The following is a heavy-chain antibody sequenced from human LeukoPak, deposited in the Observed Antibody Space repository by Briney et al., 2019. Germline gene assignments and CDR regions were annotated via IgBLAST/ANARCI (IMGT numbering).Heavy chain of an antibody. Sequence: QSGGSLRLSCAASGFTFDSYAMHWVRQAPGKGLEWLAVISYDGRNNYYGDSVKGRFTISRDNPKNTLYLQMTSLRAEDTAVYYCARLDPDAGNSQGGQRLPIPNYYYYTMDAWGQGTTVTVSS. D-gene: IGHD6-25*01. J-gene: IGHJ6*02. CDR2: ISYDGRNN. CDR3: ARLDPDAGNSQGGQRLPIPNYYYYTMDA. V-gene: IGHV3-30*04. CDR1: GFTFDSYA.